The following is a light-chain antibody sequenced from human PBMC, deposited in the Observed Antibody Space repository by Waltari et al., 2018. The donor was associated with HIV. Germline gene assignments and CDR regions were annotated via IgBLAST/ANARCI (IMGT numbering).Light chain of an antibody. V-gene: IGKV3-15*01. CDR3: QQYNTWPQT. CDR1: QRVTTN. CDR2: GTS. Sequence: TPSPATLSVFPGGRITLSCRANQRVTTNLAWYQQKPGQAPRLLIYGTSTRATGCPGRFSGSGSGTEFTLTISSLQSEDFAVYYCQQYNTWPQTFGQGTRVEI. J-gene: IGKJ1*01.